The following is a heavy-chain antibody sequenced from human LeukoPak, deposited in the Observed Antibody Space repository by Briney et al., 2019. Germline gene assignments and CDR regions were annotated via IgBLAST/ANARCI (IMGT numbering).Heavy chain of an antibody. CDR3: ARQDGGPGAFDV. V-gene: IGHV4-61*01. Sequence: KPSETLSLTCTVSGGSVSSDNYYWNWIRQPPGKGLERIGYIYYSGNTNYNPSLKSRFTVSVGTSKNQFSLKLTSVTAADTAVYYCARQDGGPGAFDVWGRGTMVTVSS. J-gene: IGHJ3*01. CDR1: GGSVSSDNYY. D-gene: IGHD1-14*01. CDR2: IYYSGNT.